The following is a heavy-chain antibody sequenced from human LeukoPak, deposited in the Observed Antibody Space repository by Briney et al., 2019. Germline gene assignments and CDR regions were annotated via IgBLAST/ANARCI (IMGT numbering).Heavy chain of an antibody. D-gene: IGHD5-18*01. CDR2: IYYSGST. Sequence: SETLSLTCTVSGGSISSSSYYWGWIRRPPGKGLEWIGSIYYSGSTYYNPSLKSRVTISVDTSKNQFSLKLSSVTAAATAVYYCARRVVDTVSLYYYYMVVWGKGTTVTVSS. V-gene: IGHV4-39*01. CDR3: ARRVVDTVSLYYYYMVV. J-gene: IGHJ6*03. CDR1: GGSISSSSYY.